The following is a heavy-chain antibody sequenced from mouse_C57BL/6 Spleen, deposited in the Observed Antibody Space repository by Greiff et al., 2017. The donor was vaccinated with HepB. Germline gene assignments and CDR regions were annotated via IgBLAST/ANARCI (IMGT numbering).Heavy chain of an antibody. CDR2: IDPSDSYT. V-gene: IGHV1-69*01. Sequence: VQLQQPGAELVMPGASVKLSCKASGYTFTSYWMHWVKQRPGQGLEWIGEIDPSDSYTNYNQKFKGKSTLTVDKSSSTAYMQLSSLTSEDSAVYYCARWGWDGRYFDYWGQGTTLTVSS. CDR1: GYTFTSYW. D-gene: IGHD4-1*01. J-gene: IGHJ2*01. CDR3: ARWGWDGRYFDY.